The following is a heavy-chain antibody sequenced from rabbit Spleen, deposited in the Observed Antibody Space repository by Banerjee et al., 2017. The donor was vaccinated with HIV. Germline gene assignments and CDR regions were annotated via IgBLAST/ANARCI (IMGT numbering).Heavy chain of an antibody. CDR1: GLDFTTNYW. V-gene: IGHV1S45*01. Sequence: QEQLVESGGGLVKPGASLTLTCTASGLDFTTNYWMCWVRQAPGKGLEWIACIYAGSGGTTYYATWAKGQFTISKTSSTTVTLQMTSLPAADTTTYFCARDAGSGHYIDAYFDLWGPGTLVTVS. CDR3: ARDAGSGHYIDAYFDL. D-gene: IGHD8-1*01. J-gene: IGHJ4*01. CDR2: IYAGSGGTT.